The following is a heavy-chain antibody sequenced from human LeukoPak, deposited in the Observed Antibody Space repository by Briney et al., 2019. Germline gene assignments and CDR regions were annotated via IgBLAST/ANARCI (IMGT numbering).Heavy chain of an antibody. D-gene: IGHD2-15*01. CDR1: GGSISGYY. J-gene: IGHJ4*02. CDR2: IYYSGST. V-gene: IGHV4-59*01. CDR3: ARGFCSCGSCYSAIFDH. Sequence: SETLSLTCTVSGGSISGYYWSWIRQPPGKGLEWIGYIYYSGSTKYNTSLKSRVSISVDTSKNQFSLKLSSVTGADTAVYYCARGFCSCGSCYSAIFDHWGQGTLVTVSS.